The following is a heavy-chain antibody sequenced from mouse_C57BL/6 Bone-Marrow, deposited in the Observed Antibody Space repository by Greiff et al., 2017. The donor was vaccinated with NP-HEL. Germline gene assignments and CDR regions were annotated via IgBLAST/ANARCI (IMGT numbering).Heavy chain of an antibody. Sequence: EVKVIESGGGLVQPGGSLKLSCAASGFTFSDYYMYWVRQTPEKRLEWVAYISNGGGSTYYPDTVKGRFTISRDNAKNTLYLQMSRLKSEDTAMYYCARRDDGYWYFDVWGTGTTVTVSS. J-gene: IGHJ1*03. CDR3: ARRDDGYWYFDV. CDR1: GFTFSDYY. D-gene: IGHD2-3*01. CDR2: ISNGGGST. V-gene: IGHV5-12*01.